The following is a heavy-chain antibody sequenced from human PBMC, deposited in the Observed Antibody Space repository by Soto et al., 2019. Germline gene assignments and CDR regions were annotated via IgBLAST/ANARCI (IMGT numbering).Heavy chain of an antibody. V-gene: IGHV1-46*03. CDR2: INPNGGST. CDR1: GYSFTTYY. J-gene: IGHJ3*01. CDR3: AAFWSAGGFPPGPWN. D-gene: IGHD3-3*01. Sequence: QVVQSGAEVRKPGASVKVSCKASGYSFTTYYIHWFRQAPGQGLEWMAIINPNGGSTNSAQKFQGRVTVTRVMSASTVYMELSSLRSDDTAVYYCAAFWSAGGFPPGPWNWGRGTMFTVSS.